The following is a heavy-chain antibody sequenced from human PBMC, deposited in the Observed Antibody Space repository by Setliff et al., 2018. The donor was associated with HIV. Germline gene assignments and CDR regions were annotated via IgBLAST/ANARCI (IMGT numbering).Heavy chain of an antibody. CDR2: IMPIFGTA. CDR3: ARGRASGSANSG. J-gene: IGHJ4*02. V-gene: IGHV1-69*13. Sequence: SVKVSCKASGYTFTDYYIHWVRQAPGQGLEWMGGIMPIFGTANYAQKFQGRVTIIADASTNTVNMELSSLRSEDTAVYYCARGRASGSANSGWGQGTLVTVSS. CDR1: GYTFTDYY. D-gene: IGHD7-27*01.